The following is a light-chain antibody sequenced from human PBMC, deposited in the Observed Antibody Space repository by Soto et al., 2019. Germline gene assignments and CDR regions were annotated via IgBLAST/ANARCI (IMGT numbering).Light chain of an antibody. Sequence: QTVVTQEPSSSVSPGGTVTLTCGLSSGSVSTTYYPSWYQQTPGQAPRTLIYNTNTRSSGVPDRFSGSILGNTAALTITGAHADDESHYYCLLYMGTGVWVFGGGTKLTVL. CDR1: SGSVSTTYY. CDR2: NTN. V-gene: IGLV8-61*01. J-gene: IGLJ3*02. CDR3: LLYMGTGVWV.